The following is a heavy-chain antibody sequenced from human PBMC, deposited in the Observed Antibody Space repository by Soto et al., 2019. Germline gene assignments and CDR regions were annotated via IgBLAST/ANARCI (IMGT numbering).Heavy chain of an antibody. V-gene: IGHV1-69*13. CDR1: GGTFSSYA. J-gene: IGHJ6*02. CDR3: ARGYCSSTSCLATYYYYGMDV. D-gene: IGHD2-2*01. Sequence: ASVKVSCKASGGTFSSYAISWVRQAPGQGLEWMGGIIPIFGTANYAQKFQGRVTITADESTSTAYMELSSLRSEDTAVYYCARGYCSSTSCLATYYYYGMDVWGQGTTVTVSS. CDR2: IIPIFGTA.